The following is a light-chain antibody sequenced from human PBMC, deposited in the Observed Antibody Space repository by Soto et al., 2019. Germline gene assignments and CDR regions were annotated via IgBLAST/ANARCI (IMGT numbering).Light chain of an antibody. CDR1: QDISNY. Sequence: DIQMTPSASSLSASVGDRVTITCHASQDISNYLNWYQQKPGKAPKLLIYAASNWETGVPSRFSGSGSGTDFTFTISSLQAEDIATYYCQQYDNIPFTFGGGTKVEIK. V-gene: IGKV1-33*01. J-gene: IGKJ4*01. CDR2: AAS. CDR3: QQYDNIPFT.